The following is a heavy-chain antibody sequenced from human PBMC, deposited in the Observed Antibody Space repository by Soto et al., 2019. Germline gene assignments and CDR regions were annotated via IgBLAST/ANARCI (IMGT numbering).Heavy chain of an antibody. CDR1: GFTFSNAW. J-gene: IGHJ5*02. D-gene: IGHD3-16*02. CDR3: TTYYVWGSYRYNWFDP. CDR2: IKSKTDGGTT. Sequence: GGSLRLSCAASGFTFSNAWMNWVRQAPGKGLEWVGRIKSKTDGGTTDYAAPVKGRFTISRDDSKNTLYLQMNSLKTEDTAVYYCTTYYVWGSYRYNWFDPWGKGTLVTVSS. V-gene: IGHV3-15*07.